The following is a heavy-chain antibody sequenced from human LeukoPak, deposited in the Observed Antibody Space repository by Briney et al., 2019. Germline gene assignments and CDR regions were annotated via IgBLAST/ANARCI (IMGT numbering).Heavy chain of an antibody. CDR1: GYTFTGYY. V-gene: IGHV1-2*04. CDR3: ATPTVTNYYYDMDV. Sequence: GASVTVSFKASGYTFTGYYMHWVRQAPGQGLEWMGWINPNSGGTNYAQKFQGWVTMTRDTSISTAYMELSRLRSDDTAVYYCATPTVTNYYYDMDVWGQGTTVTVSS. D-gene: IGHD4-17*01. J-gene: IGHJ6*02. CDR2: INPNSGGT.